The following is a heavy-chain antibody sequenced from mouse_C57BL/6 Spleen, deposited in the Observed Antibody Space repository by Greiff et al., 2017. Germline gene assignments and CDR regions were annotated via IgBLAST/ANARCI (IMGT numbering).Heavy chain of an antibody. V-gene: IGHV1-52*01. Sequence: VQLQQPGAELVRPGSSVKLSCKASGYTFTSYWMHWVKQRPIQGLEWIGNIDPSDSETHYNQKFTDKATLTVDKASSTAFIQLSSLTSEDSAVYYCARRVYFGSTYAMDYWGQGTSVTVSS. CDR1: GYTFTSYW. CDR2: IDPSDSET. D-gene: IGHD1-1*01. CDR3: ARRVYFGSTYAMDY. J-gene: IGHJ4*01.